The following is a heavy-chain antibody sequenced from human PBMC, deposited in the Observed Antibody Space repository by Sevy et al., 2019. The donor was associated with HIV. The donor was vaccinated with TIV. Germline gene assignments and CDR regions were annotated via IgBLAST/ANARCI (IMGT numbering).Heavy chain of an antibody. CDR1: GFTLNSYW. J-gene: IGHJ4*02. D-gene: IGHD6-13*01. V-gene: IGHV3-7*01. Sequence: GGSLRLSCVASGFTLNSYWMHWVRQAPGKGLEWVANIKQDGSVKYYVDSVKGPFTISRENARNLRYLQMNSLRVEDTALYYCVRDIAADGSFWGQGTLVTVSS. CDR2: IKQDGSVK. CDR3: VRDIAADGSF.